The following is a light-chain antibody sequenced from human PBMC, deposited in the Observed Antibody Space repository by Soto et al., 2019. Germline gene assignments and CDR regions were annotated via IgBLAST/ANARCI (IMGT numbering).Light chain of an antibody. V-gene: IGKV1-39*01. CDR1: QTIKKY. CDR2: GAS. Sequence: IQMTQSPSSLSASVGDRVTVTWRASQTIKKYLNWYQCKPGKAPKLLIYGASNLQRGVPSRFSGSGSGTDFTLTISRLETEDFATYYCHQIFSAPFTFGQGTGLE. J-gene: IGKJ2*01. CDR3: HQIFSAPFT.